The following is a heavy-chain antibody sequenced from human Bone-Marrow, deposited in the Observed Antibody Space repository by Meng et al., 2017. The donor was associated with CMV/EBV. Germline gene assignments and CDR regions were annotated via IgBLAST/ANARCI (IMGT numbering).Heavy chain of an antibody. CDR1: GGSISSGGYY. D-gene: IGHD6-19*01. CDR3: ARVEMPGYSSGWFFDY. J-gene: IGHJ4*02. V-gene: IGHV4-31*03. CDR2: IYYSGST. Sequence: SETLSLTCTVSGGSISSGGYYWSWIRQHPGKGLEWIGYIYYSGSTYYNPSLKSRVTISVDTSKNQFSLKLSSVTAADTAVYYCARVEMPGYSSGWFFDYWGQGTLVTVSS.